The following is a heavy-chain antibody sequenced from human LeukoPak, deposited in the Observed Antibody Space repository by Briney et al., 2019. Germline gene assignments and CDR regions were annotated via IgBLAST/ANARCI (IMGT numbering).Heavy chain of an antibody. V-gene: IGHV4-38-2*02. Sequence: SETLSLTCTVSGYSISSGYYWGWIRQPPGKGLEWIGSIYHSGSTNYNPSLKSRVTISVDTSKNQFSLKLSSVTAADTAVYYCARGPGSRRRNWFDPWGQGTLVTVSS. CDR3: ARGPGSRRRNWFDP. CDR2: IYHSGST. D-gene: IGHD6-13*01. CDR1: GYSISSGYY. J-gene: IGHJ5*02.